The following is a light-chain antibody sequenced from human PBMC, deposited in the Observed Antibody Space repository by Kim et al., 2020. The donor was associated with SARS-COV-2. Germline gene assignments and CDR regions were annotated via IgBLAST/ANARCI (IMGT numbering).Light chain of an antibody. CDR1: SIGSNS. CDR2: YDS. Sequence: PRKEAGNTCGRNSIGSNSVHWYQEKPGQAPVLVISYDSDRPSGVPERFSGSNSGNTATLTISRVEAGDEADYYCQVWDSSSDHRVVFGGGTQLTVL. V-gene: IGLV3-21*04. CDR3: QVWDSSSDHRVV. J-gene: IGLJ2*01.